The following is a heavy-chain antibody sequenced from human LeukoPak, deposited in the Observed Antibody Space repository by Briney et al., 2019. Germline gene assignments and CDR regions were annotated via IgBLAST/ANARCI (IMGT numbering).Heavy chain of an antibody. J-gene: IGHJ5*02. Sequence: GESLRISCKGSGYSFTSYWIGWVRQMPGKGLEWMEIIYPGDSDTRYSPSFQGQVTISADKSISTAYLQWSSLKASDTAMYYCARQKDYSNYYWFDPWGQGTLVTVSS. CDR1: GYSFTSYW. V-gene: IGHV5-51*01. CDR3: ARQKDYSNYYWFDP. D-gene: IGHD4-11*01. CDR2: IYPGDSDT.